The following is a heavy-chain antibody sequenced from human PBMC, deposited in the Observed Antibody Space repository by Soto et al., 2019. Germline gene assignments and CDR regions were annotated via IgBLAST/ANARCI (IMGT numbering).Heavy chain of an antibody. Sequence: PSETLSLTCAVYGGSFSGYYWSWIRQPPGKGLEWIGEINHSGSTNYNPSLKSRVTISVDTSKNQFSLKLSSVTAADTAVYYCARTPRGGVVVAATPYNYYGMDVWGQGTTVTVPS. D-gene: IGHD2-15*01. J-gene: IGHJ6*02. CDR3: ARTPRGGVVVAATPYNYYGMDV. V-gene: IGHV4-34*01. CDR2: INHSGST. CDR1: GGSFSGYY.